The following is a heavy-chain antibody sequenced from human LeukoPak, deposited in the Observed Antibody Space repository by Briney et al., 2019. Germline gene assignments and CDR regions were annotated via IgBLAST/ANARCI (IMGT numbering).Heavy chain of an antibody. CDR3: AREAYRPFDY. Sequence: GGSLRLSCAASGFTFSSYSMNWVRQAPGKGLEWVSYISSSSSTIYYADSVKGRFTISRDNAKNSLYLQMNSLRAEDTAVYYCAREAYRPFDYWGQGTLVTVSS. J-gene: IGHJ4*02. CDR1: GFTFSSYS. CDR2: ISSSSSTI. V-gene: IGHV3-48*01. D-gene: IGHD3-16*02.